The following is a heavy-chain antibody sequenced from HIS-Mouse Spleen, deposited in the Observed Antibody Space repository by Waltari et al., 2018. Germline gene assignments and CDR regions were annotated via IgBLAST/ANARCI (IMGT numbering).Heavy chain of an antibody. CDR3: AREIPYSSSWYDWYFDL. CDR1: GGSITSSSYY. V-gene: IGHV4-39*07. J-gene: IGHJ2*01. CDR2: IYYSGST. Sequence: QLQLQESGPGLVKPSETLSLTCTVPGGSITSSSYYWGCILRPPGKGLEWIGSIYYSGSTYYNPSLKSRVTISVDTSKNQFSLKLSSVTAADTAVYYCAREIPYSSSWYDWYFDLWGRGTLVTVSS. D-gene: IGHD6-13*01.